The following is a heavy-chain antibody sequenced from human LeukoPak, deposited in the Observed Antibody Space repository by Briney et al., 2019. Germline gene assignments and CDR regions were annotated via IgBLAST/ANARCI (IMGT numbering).Heavy chain of an antibody. CDR1: EFTFSSYS. D-gene: IGHD1-26*01. V-gene: IGHV3-48*01. J-gene: IGHJ6*03. CDR2: ISNGSGNR. CDR3: ARAAKWEFYHYYMDV. Sequence: GGSLRLSCVASEFTFSSYSMIWVRQAPGKGLEWISYISNGSGNRYYADSVKGRFTISRDNAKNLLYLQMNNLRANDTAVYYCARAAKWEFYHYYMDVWGKGTTVAVSS.